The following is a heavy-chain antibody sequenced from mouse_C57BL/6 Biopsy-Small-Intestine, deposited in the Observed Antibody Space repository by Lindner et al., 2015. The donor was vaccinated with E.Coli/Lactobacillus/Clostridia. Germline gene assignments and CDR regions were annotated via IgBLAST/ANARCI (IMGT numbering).Heavy chain of an antibody. V-gene: IGHV1-42*01. Sequence: VQLQESGPELVKPGASVKISCKASGYSFTGYYMNWVKQSPEKSLEWIGEINPSTGGTTYNQKFKAKATLTVDKSSSTAYMQLKSLTSEDSAVYYCARGDSPDYWGQGTTLTVSS. CDR3: ARGDSPDY. CDR2: INPSTGGT. CDR1: GYSFTGYY. J-gene: IGHJ2*01.